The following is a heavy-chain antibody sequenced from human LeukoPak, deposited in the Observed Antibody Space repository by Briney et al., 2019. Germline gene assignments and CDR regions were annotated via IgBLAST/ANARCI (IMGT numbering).Heavy chain of an antibody. D-gene: IGHD2-15*01. CDR3: AKDGILEAATDDY. J-gene: IGHJ4*02. CDR1: GFTVSSNY. V-gene: IGHV3-23*01. Sequence: PGGSLRLSCAASGFTVSSNYMSWVRQAPGKGLEWVSAISGSGGSTYYADSVKGRFTISRDNSKNTLYLQMNSLRAEDTAVYYCAKDGILEAATDDYWGQGTLVTASS. CDR2: ISGSGGST.